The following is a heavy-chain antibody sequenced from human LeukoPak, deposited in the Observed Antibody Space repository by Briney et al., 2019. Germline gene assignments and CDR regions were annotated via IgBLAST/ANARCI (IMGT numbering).Heavy chain of an antibody. J-gene: IGHJ6*02. Sequence: ASVKVSCKASGYTFSSYAMHWVRQAPGQRLEWMGWINAGNGNTKYSQKFQGRVTITRDTSASTAYMELSSLRSEDTAVYYCARTYSSGRRYYYYYGMDVWGQGTTVTVSS. CDR1: GYTFSSYA. CDR2: INAGNGNT. CDR3: ARTYSSGRRYYYYYGMDV. D-gene: IGHD6-19*01. V-gene: IGHV1-3*01.